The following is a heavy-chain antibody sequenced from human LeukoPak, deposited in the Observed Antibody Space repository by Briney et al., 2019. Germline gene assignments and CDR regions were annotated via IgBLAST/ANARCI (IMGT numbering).Heavy chain of an antibody. CDR1: GGSISSSSYY. D-gene: IGHD3-22*01. V-gene: IGHV4-39*07. CDR3: ARARDYYDSSGLVDY. J-gene: IGHJ4*02. CDR2: IYYSGST. Sequence: SETLSLTCTVSGGSISSSSYYWGWIRQPPGKGLEWIGSIYYSGSTYYNPSLKSRVTISVDTSKNQFSLKLSSVTAADTAVYYCARARDYYDSSGLVDYWGQGTLVTVSS.